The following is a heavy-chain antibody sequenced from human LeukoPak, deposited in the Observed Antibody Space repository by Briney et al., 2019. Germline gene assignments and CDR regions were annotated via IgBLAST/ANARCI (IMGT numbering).Heavy chain of an antibody. V-gene: IGHV4-39*07. CDR3: ASPITGGDTAMDFYWYFDL. D-gene: IGHD5-18*01. Sequence: PSETLSLTCTVSGGSISSSSYYWGWIRQPPGKGLEWIGSIYYSGSTYYNPSLKSRVTISVDTSKNQFSLKLSSVTAADTAVYYCASPITGGDTAMDFYWYFDLWGRGTLVTVSS. CDR2: IYYSGST. CDR1: GGSISSSSYY. J-gene: IGHJ2*01.